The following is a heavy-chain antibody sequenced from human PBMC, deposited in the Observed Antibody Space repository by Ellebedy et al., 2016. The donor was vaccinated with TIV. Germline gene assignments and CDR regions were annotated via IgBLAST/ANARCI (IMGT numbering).Heavy chain of an antibody. Sequence: SETLSLTCTVSGGSISSYYWGWIRQPPGKGLEWIGSFYYGGSSYYSPSLKSRVTISVNTSRNEFSLKVTSVSAADTAVYYCARGEIYWGRGTLVTVSS. D-gene: IGHD5-24*01. CDR2: FYYGGSS. CDR1: GGSISSYY. J-gene: IGHJ4*02. CDR3: ARGEIY. V-gene: IGHV4-39*01.